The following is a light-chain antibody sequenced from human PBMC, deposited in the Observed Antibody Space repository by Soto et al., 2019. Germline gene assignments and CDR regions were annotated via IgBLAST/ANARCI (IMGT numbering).Light chain of an antibody. V-gene: IGKV3-15*01. CDR2: GAS. J-gene: IGKJ1*01. CDR1: QSVSRK. Sequence: EIVMTQSPATLSVSLGERVTLSCRASQSVSRKLAWYQKKPGQAPRLVVFGASTTATGIPVRFSGSGSGTDFTLTISGLESEDFAVYYCQQYSSYPTFGQGTKVEIK. CDR3: QQYSSYPT.